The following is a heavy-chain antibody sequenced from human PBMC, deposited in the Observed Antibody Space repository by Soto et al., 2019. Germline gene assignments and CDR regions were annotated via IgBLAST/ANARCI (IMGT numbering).Heavy chain of an antibody. V-gene: IGHV1-69*06. J-gene: IGHJ4*02. CDR1: GGTFSSYA. CDR2: IIPIFGTA. Sequence: SVKVSFKASGGTFSSYAISWVRQAPGQGLEWMGGIIPIFGTANYAQKFQGRVTITADKSTSTAYMELSSLRSEDTAVYYCAINYYDSSGYYWSQDYWGQGTLVTVSS. D-gene: IGHD3-22*01. CDR3: AINYYDSSGYYWSQDY.